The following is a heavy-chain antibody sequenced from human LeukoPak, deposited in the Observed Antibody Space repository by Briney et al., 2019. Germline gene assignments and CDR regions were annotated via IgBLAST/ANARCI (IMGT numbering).Heavy chain of an antibody. Sequence: GGSLRLSCAASGFTFNNAWMSWVRQAPGKGLEWVSAISGSGGSTYYADSVKGRFTISRDNSKNTLYLQMNSLRAEDTAVYYCAKVAAAAWFDPWGQGTLVTVSS. J-gene: IGHJ5*02. V-gene: IGHV3-23*01. CDR3: AKVAAAAWFDP. CDR2: ISGSGGST. CDR1: GFTFNNAW. D-gene: IGHD6-19*01.